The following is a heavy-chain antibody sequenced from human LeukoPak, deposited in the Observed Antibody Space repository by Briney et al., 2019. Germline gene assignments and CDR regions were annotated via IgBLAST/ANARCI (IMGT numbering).Heavy chain of an antibody. V-gene: IGHV3-43D*03. Sequence: GGSLRLSCAASGFTFDDYAMHWVRQAPGKGLEWVSLISWDGGSTYYADSVKGRFTISRDNAKNTLYLQMNSLRAEDTAVYYCARGPRDYYDFWSGFFYYYYYMDVWGKGTTVTVSS. CDR3: ARGPRDYYDFWSGFFYYYYYMDV. D-gene: IGHD3-3*01. J-gene: IGHJ6*03. CDR1: GFTFDDYA. CDR2: ISWDGGST.